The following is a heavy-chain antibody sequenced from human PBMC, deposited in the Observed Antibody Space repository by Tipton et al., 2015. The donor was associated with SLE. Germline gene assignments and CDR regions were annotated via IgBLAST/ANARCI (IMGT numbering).Heavy chain of an antibody. CDR3: ARQTGAYFYYYMDV. D-gene: IGHD7-27*01. CDR2: IYHSGST. V-gene: IGHV4-38-2*01. J-gene: IGHJ6*03. CDR1: GYSISGSCY. Sequence: TLSLTCAVSGYSISGSCYWAWIRQPPGKGLEWIGSIYHSGSTFYSPSLQSRVTMSVDTSKNQFSLKLSSVSAADTAVYYCARQTGAYFYYYMDVWGKGTTVTVSS.